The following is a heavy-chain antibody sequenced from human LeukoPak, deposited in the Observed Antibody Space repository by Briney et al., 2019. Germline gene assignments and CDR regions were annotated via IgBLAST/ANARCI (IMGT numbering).Heavy chain of an antibody. CDR1: GGSFSGYY. CDR3: ARSVRYYAGY. V-gene: IGHV4-34*01. J-gene: IGHJ4*02. CDR2: INHSGKT. D-gene: IGHD3-10*01. Sequence: SETLSLTCAVYGGSFSGYYWNWIRQPLGKGLEWIGEINHSGKTNYSPSLKSRVTVSVDTSKNQFSLNLSSVTAADTAVYFCARSVRYYAGYWGQGTLVTVSS.